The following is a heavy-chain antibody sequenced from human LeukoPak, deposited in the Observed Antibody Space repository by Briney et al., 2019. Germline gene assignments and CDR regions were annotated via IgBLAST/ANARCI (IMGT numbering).Heavy chain of an antibody. CDR2: IRSKANSYAT. D-gene: IGHD1-26*01. CDR3: TGFSGFDP. Sequence: GGSLRLSCAASGFTFSGSARHWVRQASGKGLEWVGRIRSKANSYATAYAASVKGRFTISRDDSKNTAYLQMNSLKTEDTAVYYCTGFSGFDPWGQGTLVTVSS. J-gene: IGHJ5*02. V-gene: IGHV3-73*01. CDR1: GFTFSGSA.